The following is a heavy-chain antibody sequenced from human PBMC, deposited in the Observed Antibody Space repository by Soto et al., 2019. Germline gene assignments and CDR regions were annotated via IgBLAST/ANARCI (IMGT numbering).Heavy chain of an antibody. CDR2: IIPIFGTA. CDR3: ASDATTVASPGYLDH. V-gene: IGHV1-69*13. Sequence: SSVQVSCKASGGTFSSYAISWVRQAPGQGLERMGGIIPIFGTANYAQKFQGRVTITADESTSTAYMELSSLRSEDTAVYYCASDATTVASPGYLDHWGHGSLV. D-gene: IGHD4-17*01. CDR1: GGTFSSYA. J-gene: IGHJ4*01.